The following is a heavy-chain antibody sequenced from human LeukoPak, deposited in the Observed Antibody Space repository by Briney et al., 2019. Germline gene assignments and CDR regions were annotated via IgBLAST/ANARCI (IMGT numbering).Heavy chain of an antibody. D-gene: IGHD2-2*03. CDR1: GFTFSSYS. J-gene: IGHJ5*02. Sequence: GGSLRLSCAASGFTFSSYSMNWVRQAPGKGLVWVSSISSSSSYIYYADSVKGRFTISRDNAKNSLYLQMNSLRAEDTAVYYCAKLAIGQNWFDPWGQGTLVTVSS. V-gene: IGHV3-21*04. CDR2: ISSSSSYI. CDR3: AKLAIGQNWFDP.